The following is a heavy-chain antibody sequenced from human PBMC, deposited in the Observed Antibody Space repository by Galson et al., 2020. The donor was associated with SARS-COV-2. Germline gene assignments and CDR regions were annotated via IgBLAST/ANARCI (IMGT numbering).Heavy chain of an antibody. CDR1: GYTLTELS. D-gene: IGHD4-4*01. Sequence: ASVKVSCKVSGYTLTELSMHWVRQAPGKGLEWMGGFDPEDGETIYAQKFQGRVTMTENTSTDTAYMELSSLRSEDTAVYYCATDRPVDYSNPSRYYYYMDVWGKGTTVTVSS. CDR3: ATDRPVDYSNPSRYYYYMDV. J-gene: IGHJ6*03. CDR2: FDPEDGET. V-gene: IGHV1-24*01.